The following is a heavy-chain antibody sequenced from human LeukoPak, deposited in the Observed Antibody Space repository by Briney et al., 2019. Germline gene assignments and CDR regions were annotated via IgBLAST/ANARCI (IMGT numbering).Heavy chain of an antibody. J-gene: IGHJ2*01. D-gene: IGHD3-3*01. CDR2: IIPIFGTA. CDR1: GGTFSSYA. Sequence: SVKVSCKASGGTFSSYAISWVRQAPGQGLEWMGGIIPIFGTANYAQKFQGRVTITVDESTSTAYMELSSLRSEDTAVYYCARDRLFGVVKDWYFDLWGRGTLVTVSS. V-gene: IGHV1-69*13. CDR3: ARDRLFGVVKDWYFDL.